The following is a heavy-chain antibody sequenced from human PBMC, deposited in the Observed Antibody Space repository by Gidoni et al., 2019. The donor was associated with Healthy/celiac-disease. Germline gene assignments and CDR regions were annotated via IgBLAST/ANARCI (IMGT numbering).Heavy chain of an antibody. V-gene: IGHV3-11*01. CDR2: ISSSGSTI. CDR3: ARSPPVEGIQLWFGDYYYGMDV. CDR1: GFTCSDYY. J-gene: IGHJ6*02. Sequence: QVQLVESGGGLVKPGGSLRLAGAATGFTCSDYYRSWIRQAPGQGLELVSYISSSGSTIYYADSVKGRFTISRDNAKNSLYLQMNSLRAEDTAVYYCARSPPVEGIQLWFGDYYYGMDVWGQGTTVTVSS. D-gene: IGHD5-18*01.